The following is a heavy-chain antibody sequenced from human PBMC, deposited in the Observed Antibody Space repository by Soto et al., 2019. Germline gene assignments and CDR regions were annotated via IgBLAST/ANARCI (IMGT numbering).Heavy chain of an antibody. V-gene: IGHV1-69*13. J-gene: IGHJ3*02. Sequence: ASVKVSCKASGGTFSSYAISWVRQAPGQGLEWMGGIIPIFGTANYAQKFQGRVTITADESTSTAYMELSSLRSEDTAVYYCALAVTVYLYDAFDICGQGPMVTV. CDR2: IIPIFGTA. CDR1: GGTFSSYA. CDR3: ALAVTVYLYDAFDI. D-gene: IGHD2-21*02.